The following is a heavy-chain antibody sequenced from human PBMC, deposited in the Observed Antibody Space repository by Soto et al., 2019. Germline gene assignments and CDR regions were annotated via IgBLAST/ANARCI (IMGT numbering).Heavy chain of an antibody. CDR1: GFTVSNNY. V-gene: IGHV3-53*01. CDR2: IYSGGYT. Sequence: EVQLVESGGGLIQPGGSLRLSCAVSGFTVSNNYMSWVRQAPGKGLEGVSVIYSGGYTAYGDSVKGRFTISRDNSKNTLCLEMTTLSAHATAVIFWAPGPGGGGYWGQGTLVTVSS. J-gene: IGHJ4*02. CDR3: APGPGGGGY. D-gene: IGHD3-10*01.